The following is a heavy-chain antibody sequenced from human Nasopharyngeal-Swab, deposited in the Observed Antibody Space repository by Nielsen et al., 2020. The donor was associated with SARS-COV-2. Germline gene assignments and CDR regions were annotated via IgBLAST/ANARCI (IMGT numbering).Heavy chain of an antibody. D-gene: IGHD2-15*01. Sequence: GGSLRLSCAASGFTFRTYWMTWVRQAPGKGLEWVSIISGSGDTTYYADSVNDRFTISRDNSKNTLYLQTNSLGAEGTAVYYCAKDLVGAANWGQGTLVTVSS. V-gene: IGHV3-23*01. J-gene: IGHJ4*02. CDR2: ISGSGDTT. CDR1: GFTFRTYW. CDR3: AKDLVGAAN.